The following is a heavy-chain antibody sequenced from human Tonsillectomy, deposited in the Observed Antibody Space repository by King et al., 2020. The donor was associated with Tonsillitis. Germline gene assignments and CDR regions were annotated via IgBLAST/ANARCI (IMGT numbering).Heavy chain of an antibody. D-gene: IGHD6-13*01. J-gene: IGHJ2*01. CDR2: IYYSGST. V-gene: IGHV4-39*07. CDR3: ARHGESGSWYMVWHFDL. CDR1: GGSISSTSYY. Sequence: QLQESGPGLVKPSETLSLTCTVSGGSISSTSYYWGWIRQPPGKGLEWIGTIYYSGSTYYNPSLKSRVTISVDTSKNHFSLKLSSVTAADTAVYYCARHGESGSWYMVWHFDLGGRGTRVTVST.